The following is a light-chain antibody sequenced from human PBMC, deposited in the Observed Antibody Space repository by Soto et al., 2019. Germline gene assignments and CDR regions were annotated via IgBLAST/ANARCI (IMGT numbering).Light chain of an antibody. Sequence: DIQLTQSPSFLSAPVGDTVTITCRASQALSNYLAWYQQKPGKAPDLLIYSASTLQSGVPSRFSGSGSETEFSLTIRALQPEDFATYYCQQLSRYPLTFGGGTKVDIK. J-gene: IGKJ4*01. CDR2: SAS. CDR3: QQLSRYPLT. V-gene: IGKV1-9*01. CDR1: QALSNY.